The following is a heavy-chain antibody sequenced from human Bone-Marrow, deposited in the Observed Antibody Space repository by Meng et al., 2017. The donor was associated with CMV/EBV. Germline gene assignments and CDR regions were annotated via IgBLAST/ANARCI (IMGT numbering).Heavy chain of an antibody. CDR2: IYYSGST. J-gene: IGHJ5*02. CDR3: AREFGPGYDFWSGNNWFDP. D-gene: IGHD3-3*01. Sequence: SETLSLTCTVSGGSISSSSYYWGWIRQPPGKGLEWIGYIYYSGSTYYNPSLKSRVTISVDTSKNQFSLKLSSVTAADTAVYYCAREFGPGYDFWSGNNWFDPWGQGTLVTVSS. CDR1: GGSISSSSYY. V-gene: IGHV4-39*07.